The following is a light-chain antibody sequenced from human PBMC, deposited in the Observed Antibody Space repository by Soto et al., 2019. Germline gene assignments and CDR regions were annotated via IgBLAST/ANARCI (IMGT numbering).Light chain of an antibody. CDR1: QSISSN. V-gene: IGKV3D-15*01. CDR3: QQYNNWPPA. CDR2: GAS. J-gene: IGKJ3*01. Sequence: EIVLTQSPGTLSLSPGERATLSCRASQSISSNYLAWYQQKPGQSPRLLIYGASSRATGIPDRFSGSGSGTEFSLTISSLQSEDFAVYYCQQYNNWPPAFGPGTKWIS.